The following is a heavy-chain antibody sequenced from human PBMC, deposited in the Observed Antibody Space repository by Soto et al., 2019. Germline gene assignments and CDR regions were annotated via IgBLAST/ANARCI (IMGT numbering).Heavy chain of an antibody. J-gene: IGHJ5*02. V-gene: IGHV1-69*08. CDR1: GGTFSSYT. CDR3: MRDWESTTQTLAIGVS. D-gene: IGHD1-1*01. CDR2: IIPIFGVT. Sequence: QVPLVQSGAEVKKPGSSVKVSCKASGGTFSSYTITWVRQAPGQGLEWLGRIIPIFGVTNYAQKFQDRDTITADRSTTAAYMELSRLRSEDTAVYYCMRDWESTTQTLAIGVSCGQGALVTVSS.